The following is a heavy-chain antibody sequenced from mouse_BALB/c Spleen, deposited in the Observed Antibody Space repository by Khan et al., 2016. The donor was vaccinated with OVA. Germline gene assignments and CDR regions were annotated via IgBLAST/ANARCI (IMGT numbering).Heavy chain of an antibody. V-gene: IGHV1S137*01. D-gene: IGHD2-13*01. CDR2: ISPYYGDA. J-gene: IGHJ3*01. CDR1: GYTFTDYA. CDR3: ARADSGFAY. Sequence: QMQLEESGAELVRPGVSVKISCKGSGYTFTDYAMHWVKQSHAKSLEWIGVISPYYGDANYNQKFKGKATMTVDKSSSTAYMQLARLTSEDSAIYSCARADSGFAYWGQGTLVTVS.